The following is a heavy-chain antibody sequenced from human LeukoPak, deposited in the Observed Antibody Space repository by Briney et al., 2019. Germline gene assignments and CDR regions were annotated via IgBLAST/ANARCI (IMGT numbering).Heavy chain of an antibody. V-gene: IGHV4-30-4*01. D-gene: IGHD4-17*01. J-gene: IGHJ5*02. CDR1: GGSISSGDYY. Sequence: SETLYLTCTVSGGSISSGDYYWSWIRQSPGKGLEWIGYIYYSGSTYYNPSLKSRVTISVDTSKNQFSLKLSSVTAADTAVYYCAREYGDDNWFDPWGQGTLVTVSS. CDR2: IYYSGST. CDR3: AREYGDDNWFDP.